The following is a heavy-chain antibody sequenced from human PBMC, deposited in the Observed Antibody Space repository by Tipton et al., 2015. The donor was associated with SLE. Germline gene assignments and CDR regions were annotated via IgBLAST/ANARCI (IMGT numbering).Heavy chain of an antibody. J-gene: IGHJ3*02. D-gene: IGHD1-26*01. V-gene: IGHV4-4*02. CDR2: IPHSGST. CDR1: GGSISSSNW. CDR3: ARGSGGTYCDAFDI. Sequence: SLRLSCAVSGGSISSSNWWSWVRQPPGKGLEWTGKIPHSGSTKYNPSLKSRGTISVDKSNNQFSLRLSSVTAADTAVYYCARGSGGTYCDAFDIWGQGTLVTVSS.